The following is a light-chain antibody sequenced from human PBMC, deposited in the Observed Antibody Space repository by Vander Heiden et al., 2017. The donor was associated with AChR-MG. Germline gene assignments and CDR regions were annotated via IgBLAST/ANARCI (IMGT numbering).Light chain of an antibody. CDR2: SAS. J-gene: IGKJ4*01. CDR3: QQRHSSPLT. V-gene: IGKV1-39*01. CDR1: KTFSFF. Sequence: EIKMTNSPSPLSASVGARVTITCRAGKTFSFFLNWYQQKPGKAPNLLIYSASTWESGGPSRFSGSGAATHFTLTISSLQPDDFATYYCQQRHSSPLTFGGGTKVDIK.